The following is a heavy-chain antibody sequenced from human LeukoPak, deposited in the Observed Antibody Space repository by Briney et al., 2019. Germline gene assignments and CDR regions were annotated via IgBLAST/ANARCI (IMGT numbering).Heavy chain of an antibody. D-gene: IGHD1-26*01. J-gene: IGHJ5*02. V-gene: IGHV1-18*01. Sequence: ASVKVSCTASGYTFTSYGISWVRQAPGQGLEWMGWISAYNGNTNYAQKLQGRVTMTTDTSTSTAYMELRSLRSDDTAVYYCARAGDWEPLRSLFGWFDPWGQGTLVTVSS. CDR1: GYTFTSYG. CDR3: ARAGDWEPLRSLFGWFDP. CDR2: ISAYNGNT.